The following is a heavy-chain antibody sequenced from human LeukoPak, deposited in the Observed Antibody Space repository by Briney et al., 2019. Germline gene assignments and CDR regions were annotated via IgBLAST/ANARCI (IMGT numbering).Heavy chain of an antibody. Sequence: GGPLRLSCAASGFTFSSYEMNWVRQAPGKGLEWVSYISSSGSTIYYADSVKGRFTISRDNAKNSLYLQMNSLRAEDTAVYYCARGVFPSTTYYYDSSGYFGYWGQGTLVTVSS. CDR1: GFTFSSYE. CDR2: ISSSGSTI. D-gene: IGHD3-22*01. J-gene: IGHJ4*02. CDR3: ARGVFPSTTYYYDSSGYFGY. V-gene: IGHV3-48*03.